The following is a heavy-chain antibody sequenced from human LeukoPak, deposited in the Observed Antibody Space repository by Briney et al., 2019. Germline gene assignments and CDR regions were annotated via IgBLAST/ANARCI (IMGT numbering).Heavy chain of an antibody. CDR1: GGSISSYY. Sequence: SETLSLTCTVSGGSISSYYWSWIRQPPGKGLEWIGYIYYTGSTNYNPSLKSRVTISVDTSKNQFSLKLSSVIAADTAVYYCASTLSRRFDPWGQGTLVTVSS. CDR3: ASTLSRRFDP. CDR2: IYYTGST. V-gene: IGHV4-59*01. J-gene: IGHJ5*02. D-gene: IGHD2/OR15-2a*01.